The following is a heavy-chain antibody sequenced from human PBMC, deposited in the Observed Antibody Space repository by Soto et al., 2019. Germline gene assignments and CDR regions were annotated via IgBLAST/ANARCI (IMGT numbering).Heavy chain of an antibody. V-gene: IGHV3-21*01. CDR2: IRIRSDI. CDR3: AREYTAWPLAYGLDV. Sequence: GESLRLSCVGSGFTFSTYSINWVRQAPGKELEWVSSIRIRSDIYYADSVKGRFTISRDNAKNSVSLQMNSLRAEDTAVYYCAREYTAWPLAYGLDVWGQGTTVTVSS. D-gene: IGHD2-2*02. J-gene: IGHJ6*02. CDR1: GFTFSTYS.